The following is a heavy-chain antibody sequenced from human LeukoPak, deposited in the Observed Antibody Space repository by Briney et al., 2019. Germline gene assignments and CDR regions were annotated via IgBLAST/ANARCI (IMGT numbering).Heavy chain of an antibody. Sequence: SETLSLTCTVSGGSISSYYWSWIRQPPGKGLEWIGYIYYSGSTNYNPSLKSRVTISVDTSKNQFSLKLSSVTAADTAVYYCARSGYSSPVGRFDPWGQGTLVTVSS. CDR1: GGSISSYY. V-gene: IGHV4-59*01. D-gene: IGHD6-13*01. CDR3: ARSGYSSPVGRFDP. J-gene: IGHJ5*02. CDR2: IYYSGST.